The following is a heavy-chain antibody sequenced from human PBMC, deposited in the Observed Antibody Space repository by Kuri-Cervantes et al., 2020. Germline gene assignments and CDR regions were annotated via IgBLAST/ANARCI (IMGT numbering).Heavy chain of an antibody. CDR3: ARVSKGSSDFDY. J-gene: IGHJ4*02. Sequence: SETLSLTCTVSGGSISRYYWSWIRQPAGKGLEWIGRIYTTGSTNYNPSLKSRVTISVDTSKNQFSLKLSSVTAADTAVYYCARVSKGSSDFDYWGQGTLVTVSS. V-gene: IGHV4-4*07. D-gene: IGHD6-13*01. CDR2: IYTTGST. CDR1: GGSISRYY.